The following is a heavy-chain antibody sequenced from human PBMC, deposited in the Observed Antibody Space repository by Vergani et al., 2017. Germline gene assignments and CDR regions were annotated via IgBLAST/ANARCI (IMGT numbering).Heavy chain of an antibody. CDR1: GGSFSGYY. D-gene: IGHD6-13*01. CDR2: INHSGST. CDR3: ARRLIAAASFAFQH. V-gene: IGHV4-34*01. J-gene: IGHJ1*01. Sequence: QVQLQQWGAGLLKPSEILYLTCAVYGGSFSGYYWSWIRQPPGKGLEWIGEINHSGSTNYTPSLKSLVTISVDASKNQFSLKLSSVTAADTAVYYDARRLIAAASFAFQHWGQGCLVTF.